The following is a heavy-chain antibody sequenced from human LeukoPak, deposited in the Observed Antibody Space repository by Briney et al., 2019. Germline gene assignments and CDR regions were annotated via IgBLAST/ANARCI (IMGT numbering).Heavy chain of an antibody. J-gene: IGHJ4*02. Sequence: PGGSLRLSCAASGFTFRSYSMNWVRQAPGKGVEWVSDITSRSSYIYYADSVKGRFTVSRDNAKNSLYLQMNRLRVEDTAVYYCARDRGAETGPVSLDYWGQGTLVPVSS. CDR3: ARDRGAETGPVSLDY. CDR2: ITSRSSYI. CDR1: GFTFRSYS. V-gene: IGHV3-21*01. D-gene: IGHD3-10*01.